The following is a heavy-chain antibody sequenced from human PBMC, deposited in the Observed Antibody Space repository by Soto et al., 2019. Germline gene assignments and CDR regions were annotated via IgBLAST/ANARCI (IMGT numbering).Heavy chain of an antibody. CDR1: GFTFSDYG. J-gene: IGHJ5*02. Sequence: GGSLRLSCAASGFTFSDYGMSWVRQAPGKGLEWVSSISGSGSSTYSADSVKGRFTISRDNSRNLLYLQMNSLRAEDTAVYFCAKVGPYYDLNWFDPWGQGTLVTVS. V-gene: IGHV3-23*01. CDR2: ISGSGSST. D-gene: IGHD3-3*01. CDR3: AKVGPYYDLNWFDP.